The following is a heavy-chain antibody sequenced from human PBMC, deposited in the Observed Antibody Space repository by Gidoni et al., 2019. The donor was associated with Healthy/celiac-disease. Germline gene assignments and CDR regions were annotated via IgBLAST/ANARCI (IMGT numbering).Heavy chain of an antibody. Sequence: EVQLVESGGGLVQPGGSLRLSCAAAGFTFSNAWMSWVRQAPGKGLEWVGRIKSKTDGGTTDYAAPVKGRFTISRDDSKNTLYLQMNSLKTEDTAVYYCTTEDWNYTFDYWGQGTLVTVSS. V-gene: IGHV3-15*01. CDR2: IKSKTDGGTT. CDR1: GFTFSNAW. J-gene: IGHJ4*02. D-gene: IGHD1-7*01. CDR3: TTEDWNYTFDY.